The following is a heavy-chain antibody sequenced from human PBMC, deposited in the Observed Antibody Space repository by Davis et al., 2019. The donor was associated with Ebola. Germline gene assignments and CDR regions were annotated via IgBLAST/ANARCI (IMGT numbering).Heavy chain of an antibody. CDR3: ARRDRGWGGNDY. Sequence: SLKISCAASGFTFDDYAMHWVRQAPGKGLEWVSGISWNSGYISRADSVKGRFTISRDNAKNSLFLQMNSLRAEDTAVYYCARRDRGWGGNDYWGQGTLVTVSS. J-gene: IGHJ4*02. CDR1: GFTFDDYA. V-gene: IGHV3-9*01. CDR2: ISWNSGYI. D-gene: IGHD6-19*01.